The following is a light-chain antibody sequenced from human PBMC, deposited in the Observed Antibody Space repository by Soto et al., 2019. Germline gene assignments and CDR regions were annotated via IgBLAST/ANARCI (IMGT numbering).Light chain of an antibody. J-gene: IGKJ1*01. CDR1: QSVSSN. Sequence: IVMSQSPANLSVSPGERATLSCRASQSVSSNLAWYQQKPGQAPRLLIYGASTMAIGIPARFSGSGSGTDFTLTISSLQSEDFATYYCQQANGLPCTFGQGTKVDIK. CDR3: QQANGLPCT. CDR2: GAS. V-gene: IGKV3-15*01.